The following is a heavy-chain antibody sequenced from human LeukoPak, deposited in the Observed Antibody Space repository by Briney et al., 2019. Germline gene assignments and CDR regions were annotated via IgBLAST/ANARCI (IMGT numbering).Heavy chain of an antibody. CDR2: SSPSKGDS. V-gene: IGHV1-18*01. D-gene: IGHD6-19*01. CDR1: GYTFSSYG. Sequence: ASVKVSCKTSGYTFSSYGVDWVRQAPGQGLEWMGWSSPSKGDSKFAEKFQGRVTMTTDTSTSTAFMKLRSLRSDDAGVYYCARVSYNTGWNGDYWGQGTLVTVSS. J-gene: IGHJ4*02. CDR3: ARVSYNTGWNGDY.